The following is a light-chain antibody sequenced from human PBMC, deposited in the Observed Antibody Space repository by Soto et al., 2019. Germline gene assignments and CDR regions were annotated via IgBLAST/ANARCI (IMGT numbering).Light chain of an antibody. J-gene: IGKJ1*01. CDR2: DAS. CDR1: QSFSNW. CDR3: KQYNSYSRT. V-gene: IGKV1-5*01. Sequence: DIQITQSPSTLSGSVAPRGSITCPSSQSFSNWLAWYQHKPGKAPKLLSYDASSLQSGVPSRFSGSGSGTEFTLTISSLQPDDFATYSCKQYNSYSRTFGKGTKVDIK.